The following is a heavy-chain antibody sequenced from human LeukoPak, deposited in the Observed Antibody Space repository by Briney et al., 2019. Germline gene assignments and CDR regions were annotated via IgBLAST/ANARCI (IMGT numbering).Heavy chain of an antibody. J-gene: IGHJ4*02. CDR2: INAGNGNT. V-gene: IGHV1-3*01. Sequence: GASVKVSCKASGYSFTGYGINWVRQAPGQGLEWMGWINAGNGNTKYSQKFQGRVTITRDTSASTAYMELSSLRSEDTAVYYCAREVVWHYYDSSPHYFDYWGQGTLVTVSS. D-gene: IGHD3-22*01. CDR1: GYSFTGYG. CDR3: AREVVWHYYDSSPHYFDY.